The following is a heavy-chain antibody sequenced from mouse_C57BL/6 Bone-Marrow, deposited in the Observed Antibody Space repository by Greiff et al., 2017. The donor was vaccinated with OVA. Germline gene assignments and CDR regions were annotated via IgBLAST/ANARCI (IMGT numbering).Heavy chain of an antibody. Sequence: EVQLVESGGGLVKPGGSLKLSCAASGFTFSDYGMHWVRQAPEKGLEWVAYISSGSSTIYYADTVKGRFTISRDNAKNTLFLQMTSLRSEDTAMYYCARTGLLFSFAYWGQGTLVTVSA. V-gene: IGHV5-17*01. J-gene: IGHJ3*01. CDR3: ARTGLLFSFAY. CDR1: GFTFSDYG. D-gene: IGHD2-3*01. CDR2: ISSGSSTI.